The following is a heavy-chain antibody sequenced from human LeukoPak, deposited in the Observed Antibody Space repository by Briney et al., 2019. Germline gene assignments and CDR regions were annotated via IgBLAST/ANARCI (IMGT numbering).Heavy chain of an antibody. V-gene: IGHV1-18*01. CDR1: GYTFTSYG. J-gene: IGHJ4*02. CDR3: ARADSLSTTVTTGY. Sequence: ASVKVSCKASGYTFTSYGISWVQQAPGQGLEWMGWVSAYNGNTNYAQKLQGRVTMTTDTSTSTAYMELRSLRSDDTAVYYCARADSLSTTVTTGYWGQGTLVTVSS. D-gene: IGHD4-17*01. CDR2: VSAYNGNT.